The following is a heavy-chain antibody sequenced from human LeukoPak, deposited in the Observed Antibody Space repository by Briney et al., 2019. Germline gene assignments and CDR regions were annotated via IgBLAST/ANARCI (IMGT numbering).Heavy chain of an antibody. CDR3: ARVRRGAYGSGIYYYYGMDV. Sequence: SETLSLTCTVSGGSISSYYWSWIRQPPGKGLEWIGYIYYSGSTNYNPPLKSRVTISVDTSKNQFSLKLSSVTAADTAVYYCARVRRGAYGSGIYYYYGMDVWGQGTTVTVSS. D-gene: IGHD3-10*01. J-gene: IGHJ6*02. CDR1: GGSISSYY. CDR2: IYYSGST. V-gene: IGHV4-59*01.